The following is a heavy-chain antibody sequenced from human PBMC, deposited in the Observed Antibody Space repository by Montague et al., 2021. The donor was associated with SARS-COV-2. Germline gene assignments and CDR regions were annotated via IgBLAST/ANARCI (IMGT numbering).Heavy chain of an antibody. Sequence: SETLSLTCTVSGDSISSSSYNWGWIRQPPGKGLEWIGSVHYSGRPYYNPSLKSRVTISLDTSKNQFSLKVTSVTAADTAVYYCARGGGYYDYGLDVWGPGTTVTVSS. CDR1: GDSISSSSYN. D-gene: IGHD3-22*01. J-gene: IGHJ6*02. V-gene: IGHV4-39*07. CDR2: VHYSGRP. CDR3: ARGGGYYDYGLDV.